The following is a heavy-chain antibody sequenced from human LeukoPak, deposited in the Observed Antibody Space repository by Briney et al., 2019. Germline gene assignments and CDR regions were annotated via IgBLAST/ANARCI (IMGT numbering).Heavy chain of an antibody. CDR2: MSGDGGNK. J-gene: IGHJ6*04. V-gene: IGHV3-30*04. D-gene: IGHD2-2*01. Sequence: PGRSLRLSCAASGFTFSSYAMHWVRQAPGKGLEWVANMSGDGGNKNYADSVKGRCTISRDNSKNTLYLQMNGLRAEDTAVYYCARDRGSSTSSGYYYYYGMDVWGKGTTVTVSS. CDR3: ARDRGSSTSSGYYYYYGMDV. CDR1: GFTFSSYA.